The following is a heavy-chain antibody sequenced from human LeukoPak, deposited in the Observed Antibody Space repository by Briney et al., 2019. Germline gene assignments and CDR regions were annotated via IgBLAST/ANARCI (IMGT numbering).Heavy chain of an antibody. CDR3: ARDLAVVAAAGIDPETYYYYGMDV. CDR1: GFSFSSYY. Sequence: GGSLRLSCAASGFSFSSYYMHWVRQAPGKGLVWVSRINGVASDTIYADSVKGRFIISRDNAKNTLYLQMNSLRAEDTAVYYCARDLAVVAAAGIDPETYYYYGMDVWGQGTTVTVSS. V-gene: IGHV3-74*01. D-gene: IGHD6-13*01. CDR2: INGVASDT. J-gene: IGHJ6*02.